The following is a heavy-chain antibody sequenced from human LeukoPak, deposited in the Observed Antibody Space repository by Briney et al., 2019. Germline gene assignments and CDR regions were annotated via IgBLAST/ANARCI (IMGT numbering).Heavy chain of an antibody. CDR2: ISGSGGVT. D-gene: IGHD3-22*01. V-gene: IGHV3-23*01. Sequence: GGSLRLSCAVSGFTFSSYAMSWVRHATGKGLEWVSVISGSGGVTYYADSVKGRFTISKDNSKSTLYLQMNSLRAEDTALYYCARALSSSYYYREDYWGQGTLVTVSS. J-gene: IGHJ4*02. CDR3: ARALSSSYYYREDY. CDR1: GFTFSSYA.